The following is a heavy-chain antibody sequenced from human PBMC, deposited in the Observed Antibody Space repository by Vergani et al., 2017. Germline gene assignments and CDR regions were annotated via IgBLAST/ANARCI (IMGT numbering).Heavy chain of an antibody. CDR1: GGSISSSNC. Sequence: QVQLQESGPGLVKPPGTLSLTCAVSGGSISSSNCWTWVRQPPGKGLEWIGEICHTEDTKYSPSLKSRVTVSVDESRNLFSLRLNSVTAAATAVYYCATIGYRRWGYYFDYWGQGILVTVSS. D-gene: IGHD2-2*02. CDR3: ATIGYRRWGYYFDY. J-gene: IGHJ4*02. CDR2: ICHTEDT. V-gene: IGHV4-4*03.